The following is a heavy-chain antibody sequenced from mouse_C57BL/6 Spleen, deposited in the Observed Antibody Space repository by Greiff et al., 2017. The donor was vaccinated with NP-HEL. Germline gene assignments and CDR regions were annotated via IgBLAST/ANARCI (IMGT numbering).Heavy chain of an antibody. J-gene: IGHJ4*01. D-gene: IGHD1-1*01. V-gene: IGHV1-15*01. Sequence: QVQLKESGAELVRPGASVTLSCKASGYTFTDYEMHWVKQTPVHGLEWIGAIDPETGGTAYNQKFKGKAILTADKSSSTAYMELRSLTSEDSAVYYCTRRGTTVRYAMDYWGQGTAVTVSS. CDR1: GYTFTDYE. CDR3: TRRGTTVRYAMDY. CDR2: IDPETGGT.